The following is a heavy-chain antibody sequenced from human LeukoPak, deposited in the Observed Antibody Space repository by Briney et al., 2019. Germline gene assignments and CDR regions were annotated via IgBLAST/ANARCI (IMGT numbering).Heavy chain of an antibody. Sequence: SETLSLTCTVSGGSISSGSYCWRWIRQPAGKGLEWIGHIHISGNTNYNPSLKSRVTISVDTSKNQFSLKLSSVTAADTAVYYCARGDTNYYYDSSGYYYSPSWLDYWGQGTLVTGSS. V-gene: IGHV4-61*09. CDR1: GGSISSGSYC. CDR2: IHISGNT. CDR3: ARGDTNYYYDSSGYYYSPSWLDY. D-gene: IGHD3-22*01. J-gene: IGHJ4*02.